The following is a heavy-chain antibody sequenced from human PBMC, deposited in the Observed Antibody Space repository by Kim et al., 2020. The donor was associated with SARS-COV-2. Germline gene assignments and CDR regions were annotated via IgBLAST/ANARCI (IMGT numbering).Heavy chain of an antibody. J-gene: IGHJ4*02. Sequence: GGSLRLSCAASGFTFSSYGMHWVRQAPGKGLEWVAVISYDGSNKYYADSVKGRFTISRDNSKNTLYLQMNSLRAEDTAVYYCAKDNGYSGYFDYLGQGTL. CDR3: AKDNGYSGYFDY. CDR1: GFTFSSYG. V-gene: IGHV3-30*18. D-gene: IGHD4-17*01. CDR2: ISYDGSNK.